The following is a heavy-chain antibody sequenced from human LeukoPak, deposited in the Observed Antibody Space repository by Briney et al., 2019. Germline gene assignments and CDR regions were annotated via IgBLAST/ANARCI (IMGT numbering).Heavy chain of an antibody. CDR1: GFTFSGYP. J-gene: IGHJ6*02. V-gene: IGHV3-30-3*01. CDR2: ISYDGSNK. CDR3: ARNNGMDV. Sequence: PGGSLRLSCAASGFTFSGYPIHWVRQAPGKGLEWVAVISYDGSNKYYADSVKGRFTISKDNAKNSLYLQMNSLRAEDTALYHCARNNGMDVWGQGTTVIVSS.